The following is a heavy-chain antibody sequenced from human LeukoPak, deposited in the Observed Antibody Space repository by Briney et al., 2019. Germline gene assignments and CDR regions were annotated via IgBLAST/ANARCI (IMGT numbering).Heavy chain of an antibody. Sequence: GGSLRLSRAPYGFSFSDYYMSWIRQAPGKGLEWLSYISSSSGTIYYADSVKGRFTISRDNAQNSLFLQMNSLRAEDTAVYFCASGSGWFSFDSWGQGTLVTVSS. CDR1: GFSFSDYY. D-gene: IGHD6-19*01. J-gene: IGHJ4*02. V-gene: IGHV3-11*04. CDR3: ASGSGWFSFDS. CDR2: ISSSSGTI.